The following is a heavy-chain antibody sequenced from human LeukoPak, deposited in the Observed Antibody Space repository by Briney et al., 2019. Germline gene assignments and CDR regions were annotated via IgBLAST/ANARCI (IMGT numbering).Heavy chain of an antibody. CDR3: ARAPLRWEFDY. J-gene: IGHJ4*02. CDR1: GGSISSYY. CDR2: IYYSGST. D-gene: IGHD4-23*01. V-gene: IGHV4-59*01. Sequence: SETQSLTCTVSGGSISSYYWSWIRQPPGKGLEWIGYIYYSGSTNYNPSLKSRVTISVDTSKNQFSLKLSSVTAADTAVYYCARAPLRWEFDYWGQGTLVTVSS.